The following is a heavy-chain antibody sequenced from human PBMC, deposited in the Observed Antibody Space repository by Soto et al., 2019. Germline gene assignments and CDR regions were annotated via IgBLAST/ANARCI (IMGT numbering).Heavy chain of an antibody. Sequence: EVQLLESGGGLVQPGGCLRLSCAASGFTFSSYAMSWVRQAPGKGLEWVSAISGSGDNTYYADSVKGRFTISSDNSKNTLYLQMNSLRAEDTAVYYCAKDFGMAAPGVYFQHWGQGTLVTFSS. V-gene: IGHV3-23*01. D-gene: IGHD6-13*01. J-gene: IGHJ1*01. CDR1: GFTFSSYA. CDR2: ISGSGDNT. CDR3: AKDFGMAAPGVYFQH.